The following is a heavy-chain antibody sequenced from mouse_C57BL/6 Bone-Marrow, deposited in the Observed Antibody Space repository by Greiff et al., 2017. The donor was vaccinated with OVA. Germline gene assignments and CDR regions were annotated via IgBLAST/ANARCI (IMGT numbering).Heavy chain of an antibody. CDR3: ARSHYGSSPYWYFDV. V-gene: IGHV1-72*01. D-gene: IGHD1-1*01. CDR1: GYTFTSYW. J-gene: IGHJ1*03. CDR2: IDPNSGGT. Sequence: QQSCKASGYTFTSYWMHWVKQRPGRGLEWIGRIDPNSGGTKYNEKFKSKATLTVDKPSSTAYMQLSSLTSEDSAVYYCARSHYGSSPYWYFDVWGTGNTVTVSS.